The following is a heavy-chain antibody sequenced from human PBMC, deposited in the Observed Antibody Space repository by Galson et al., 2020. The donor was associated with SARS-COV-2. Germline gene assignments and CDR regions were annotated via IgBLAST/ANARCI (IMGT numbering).Heavy chain of an antibody. J-gene: IGHJ4*02. CDR3: AKDCTQTVTTRCQFDY. CDR1: GFTFSSYA. D-gene: IGHD4-4*01. Sequence: GGSLRLSCAASGFTFSSYAMSWVRQAPGKGLEWVPAISGSGGSTNYADSVKGRFTISRDNSKNTLYLQMNSLRAEDTAVYYCAKDCTQTVTTRCQFDYWGQGTLVTVSS. V-gene: IGHV3-23*01. CDR2: ISGSGGST.